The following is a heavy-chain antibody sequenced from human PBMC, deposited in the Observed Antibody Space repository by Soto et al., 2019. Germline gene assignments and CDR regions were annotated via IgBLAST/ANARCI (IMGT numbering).Heavy chain of an antibody. D-gene: IGHD3-10*01. J-gene: IGHJ6*02. CDR3: ARYYYGSGRPEPYYGMDV. CDR1: GFTFSSYS. Sequence: GGSLRLSCAASGFTFSSYSMNWVRQAPGKGLEWVSSISSSSSYIYYADSVKGRFTISRDNAKNSLYLQMNSLRAEDTAVYYCARYYYGSGRPEPYYGMDVCGQGPTVTVYS. V-gene: IGHV3-21*01. CDR2: ISSSSSYI.